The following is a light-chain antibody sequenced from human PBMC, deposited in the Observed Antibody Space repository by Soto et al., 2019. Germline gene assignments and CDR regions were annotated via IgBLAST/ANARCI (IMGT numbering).Light chain of an antibody. CDR1: QSVANNY. CDR2: DAS. J-gene: IGKJ4*01. CDR3: EQYGSTPLT. Sequence: EIVLTQSPGTLSLSPGERATLSCRASQSVANNYLAWYQQKPGQAPRFLIYDASSRATGIPDRFSGSGSGTDFTLTIRRLEPEDFAVYYCEQYGSTPLTFGGGTKVEIK. V-gene: IGKV3-20*01.